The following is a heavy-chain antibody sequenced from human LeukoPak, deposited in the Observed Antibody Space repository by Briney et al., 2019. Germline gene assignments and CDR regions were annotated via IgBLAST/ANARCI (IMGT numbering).Heavy chain of an antibody. J-gene: IGHJ1*01. CDR2: IKSKTDGGTT. CDR3: AKDGALPDASFGEYFQH. D-gene: IGHD2-2*01. Sequence: GGSLRLSCAASGFTFSNAWMSWVRQAPGKGLEWVGRIKSKTDGGTTDYAAPVKGRFTTSRDDSKNTLYLQMNSLRAEDTAVYYCAKDGALPDASFGEYFQHWGQGTLVTVSS. V-gene: IGHV3-15*01. CDR1: GFTFSNAW.